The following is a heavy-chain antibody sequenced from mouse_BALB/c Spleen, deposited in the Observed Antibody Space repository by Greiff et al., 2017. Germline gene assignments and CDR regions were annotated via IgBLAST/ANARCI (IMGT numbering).Heavy chain of an antibody. V-gene: IGHV5-6-5*01. D-gene: IGHD1-1*01. CDR1: GFTFSSYA. CDR2: ISSGGST. J-gene: IGHJ2*01. CDR3: ARAPSYYYGSSYFDY. Sequence: EVHLVESGGGLVKPGGSLKLSCAASGFTFSSYAMSWVRQTPEKRLEWVASISSGGSTYYPDSVKGRFTISRDNARNILYLQMSSLRSEDTAMYYCARAPSYYYGSSYFDYWGQGTTLTVSS.